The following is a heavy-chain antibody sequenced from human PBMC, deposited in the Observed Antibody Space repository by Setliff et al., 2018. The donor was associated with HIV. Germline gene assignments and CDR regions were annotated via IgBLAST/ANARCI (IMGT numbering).Heavy chain of an antibody. J-gene: IGHJ4*02. Sequence: ASVKVSCKASGYTFTGYYMHWVRQAPGQGLEWMGWINPNSGGTNYAQKFQGRVTMTRDTSISTAYMELSRLRSDDTAVYYCARVLAVKYYYDSSGGDYWSQGTLVTVSS. CDR3: ARVLAVKYYYDSSGGDY. V-gene: IGHV1-2*02. CDR1: GYTFTGYY. D-gene: IGHD3-22*01. CDR2: INPNSGGT.